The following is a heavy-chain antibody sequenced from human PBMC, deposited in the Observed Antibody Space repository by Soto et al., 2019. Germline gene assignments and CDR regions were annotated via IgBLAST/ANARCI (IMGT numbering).Heavy chain of an antibody. CDR2: ISGYNGDT. V-gene: IGHV1-18*01. J-gene: IGHJ6*02. CDR1: GYTFTRYG. CDR3: EKNGQPPYYYYGMDV. Sequence: QGQLVQSGAEVKKPGASVKVSCKASGYTFTRYGISWVRQAPGQGLEWMGWISGYNGDTNYAQKFQGGDTMTVDTSKTTAFMELTSLTSDDRAVYYCEKNGQPPYYYYGMDVWGQGTTVTVSS. D-gene: IGHD2-8*01.